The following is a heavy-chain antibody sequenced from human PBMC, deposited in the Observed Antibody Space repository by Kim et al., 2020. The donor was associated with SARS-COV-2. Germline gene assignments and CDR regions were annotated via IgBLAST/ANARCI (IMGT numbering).Heavy chain of an antibody. CDR1: GFTFSTQS. V-gene: IGHV3-48*04. CDR3: ARGRGTYDILTHWFDI. D-gene: IGHD3-9*01. CDR2: ISSSSSII. J-gene: IGHJ3*02. Sequence: GGSLRLSCAASGFTFSTQSMNWVRQAPGKGLEWISCISSSSSIIYYADSVRGRFTISRDNTKNSLYLQMSSLRAEDTAFFYCARGRGTYDILTHWFDIWGQGTMVTVSS.